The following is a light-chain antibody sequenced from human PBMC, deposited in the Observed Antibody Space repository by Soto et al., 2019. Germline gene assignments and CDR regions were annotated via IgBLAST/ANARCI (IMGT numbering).Light chain of an antibody. J-gene: IGKJ2*01. CDR2: PAS. CDR1: QGIITW. V-gene: IGKV1-12*01. CDR3: QQANSFPYT. Sequence: DIQMTQSPSSVSASVGDRVTITCRASQGIITWLAWYHQKPGQAPKLLISPASSLQSGVPSRFSGSGSGTYFALPISSLQPEDSATDYCQQANSFPYTFGQGTKLVI.